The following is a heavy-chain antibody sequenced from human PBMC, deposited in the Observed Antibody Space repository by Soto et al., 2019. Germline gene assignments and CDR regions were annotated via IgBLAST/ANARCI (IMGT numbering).Heavy chain of an antibody. CDR3: ARFPGYSSGWSTKSLYWYFDL. Sequence: QVQLVQSGAEVKKPGSSVKVSCKASGGTFSNYVISWVRQAPGQGLEWMGGIIPIFGTANYAQKLQGRVTITAEESTSSADSELSSLRSEDTALYYCARFPGYSSGWSTKSLYWYFDLWGRGTLVTVSS. J-gene: IGHJ2*01. CDR2: IIPIFGTA. V-gene: IGHV1-69*12. CDR1: GGTFSNYV. D-gene: IGHD6-19*01.